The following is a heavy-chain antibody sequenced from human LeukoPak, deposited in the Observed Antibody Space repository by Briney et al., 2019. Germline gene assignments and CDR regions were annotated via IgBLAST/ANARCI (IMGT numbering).Heavy chain of an antibody. D-gene: IGHD6-19*01. CDR2: ISYDGSNK. V-gene: IGHV3-30*03. Sequence: GRSLRLSCAASGFTFSSYGMHWVRQAPGKGLEWVAVISYDGSNKYYADSVKGRFTTSRDNSKNTLYLQMNSLRAEDTAVYYCARPRGSSGPPNYWGQGTLVTVSS. CDR3: ARPRGSSGPPNY. CDR1: GFTFSSYG. J-gene: IGHJ4*02.